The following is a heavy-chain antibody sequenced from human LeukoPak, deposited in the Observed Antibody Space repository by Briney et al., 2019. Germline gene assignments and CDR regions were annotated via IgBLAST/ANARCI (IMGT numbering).Heavy chain of an antibody. V-gene: IGHV3-33*08. CDR1: GFTFSSYE. Sequence: GGSLRLSCAASGFTFSSYEMNWVRQAPGKGLEWVAVIWYDGSNKYYADSVKGRFTISRDNSKNTLYLQMNSLRAEDTAVYYCARDPAYGDYASNYYYYYGMDVWGQGTTVTVSS. CDR3: ARDPAYGDYASNYYYYYGMDV. J-gene: IGHJ6*02. D-gene: IGHD4-17*01. CDR2: IWYDGSNK.